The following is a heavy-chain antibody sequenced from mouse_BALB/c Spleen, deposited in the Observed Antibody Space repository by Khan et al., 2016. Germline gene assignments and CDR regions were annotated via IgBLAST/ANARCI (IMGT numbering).Heavy chain of an antibody. V-gene: IGHV1-7*01. D-gene: IGHD2-1*01. Sequence: QVRLQQSGAELAKPGASVKMSSKASGYTFTSYWMHWVKQRPGQGLEWIGYINPSTGYTEYNQKFKDKATLTADKSSSTAYMQLSSLTSEDSAVYYCARSNGNFDYWGQGTTLTVSS. CDR2: INPSTGYT. J-gene: IGHJ2*01. CDR1: GYTFTSYW. CDR3: ARSNGNFDY.